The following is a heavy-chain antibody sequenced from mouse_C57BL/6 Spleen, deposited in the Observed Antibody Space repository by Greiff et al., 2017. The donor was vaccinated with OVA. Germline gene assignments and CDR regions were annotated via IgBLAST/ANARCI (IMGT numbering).Heavy chain of an antibody. CDR3: AADYYGSSFFAY. Sequence: VKLQESGPELVKPGASVKISCKASGYAFSSSWMNWVKQRPGKGLEWIGRIYPGDGDTNYNGKFKGKATLTADKSSSTAYMQLSSLTSEDSAVYFCAADYYGSSFFAYWGQGTLVTVSA. V-gene: IGHV1-82*01. CDR2: IYPGDGDT. CDR1: GYAFSSSW. D-gene: IGHD1-1*01. J-gene: IGHJ3*01.